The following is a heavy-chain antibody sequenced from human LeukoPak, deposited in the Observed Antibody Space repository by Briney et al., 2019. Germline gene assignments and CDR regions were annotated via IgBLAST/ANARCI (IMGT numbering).Heavy chain of an antibody. Sequence: PSETLSLTCSVSGGSISSSSYFWGWIRQPPGKGLEWIGSIYYSGSTNYNPSLKSRVTISIDTSKNQFSLNLTSVTAEDTAVYYCARGGRGGITAYSNYLFDYWGQGTLVTVSS. CDR2: IYYSGST. D-gene: IGHD4-11*01. CDR1: GGSISSSSYF. CDR3: ARGGRGGITAYSNYLFDY. V-gene: IGHV4-39*07. J-gene: IGHJ4*02.